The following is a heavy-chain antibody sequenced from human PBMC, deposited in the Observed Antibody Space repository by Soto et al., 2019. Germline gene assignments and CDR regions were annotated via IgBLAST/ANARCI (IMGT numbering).Heavy chain of an antibody. V-gene: IGHV3-23*01. Sequence: EVQLLESGGGLVQPGGSLRLSCAASGFALDSYGMSWVRQAPGRGLDWVSAISGSSGSAYYAGSVKGRLTISRDNSKKTVYLQMNSLRAEDTAIYYCARIRGVIVGGPYYRGQGTLVTVSS. J-gene: IGHJ4*02. CDR3: ARIRGVIVGGPYY. CDR1: GFALDSYG. D-gene: IGHD3-16*02. CDR2: ISGSSGSA.